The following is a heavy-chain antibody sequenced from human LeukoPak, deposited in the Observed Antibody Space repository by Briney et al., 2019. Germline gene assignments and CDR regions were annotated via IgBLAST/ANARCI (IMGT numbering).Heavy chain of an antibody. CDR3: ARVVHQLVLGD. V-gene: IGHV4-34*01. J-gene: IGHJ4*02. Sequence: SETLSLTCAVYGGSFSGYYWSWIRQPPGKGLEWIGEINHSGSTNYNPSLKSRVTISVDTSKNQFSLKLSSVTAADTAVYYCARVVHQLVLGDWGQGTLVTVSS. D-gene: IGHD6-6*01. CDR1: GGSFSGYY. CDR2: INHSGST.